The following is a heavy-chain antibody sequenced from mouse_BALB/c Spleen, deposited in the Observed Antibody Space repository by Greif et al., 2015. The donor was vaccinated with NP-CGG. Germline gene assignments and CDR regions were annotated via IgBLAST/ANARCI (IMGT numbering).Heavy chain of an antibody. CDR3: ASDRSY. CDR1: GFSLTSYG. D-gene: IGHD2-14*01. V-gene: IGHV2-9*02. J-gene: IGHJ2*01. Sequence: VQRVESGPGLMAPSQSLSITCTVSGFSLTSYGVHWVRQPPGKGLEWLGVIWAGGSTNYNSALMSRLSISKDNSKSRVFLKMNGLQTDDTAMYYCASDRSYWGQGTTLTVSS. CDR2: IWAGGST.